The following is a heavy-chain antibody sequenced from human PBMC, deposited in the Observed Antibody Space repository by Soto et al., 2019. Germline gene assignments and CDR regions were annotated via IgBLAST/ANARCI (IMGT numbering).Heavy chain of an antibody. Sequence: ASVKVSFKASGGTFSSYASSWVRQAPGQGLEWMGGIIPNSGGTNYAQKFQGRVTMTRDTSISTAYMELSRLRSDDTAVYYCARGTNIVVVPAATSKYYYYGMDVWGQGTTVTVSS. V-gene: IGHV1-2*02. CDR2: IIPNSGGT. D-gene: IGHD2-2*01. CDR1: GGTFSSYA. CDR3: ARGTNIVVVPAATSKYYYYGMDV. J-gene: IGHJ6*02.